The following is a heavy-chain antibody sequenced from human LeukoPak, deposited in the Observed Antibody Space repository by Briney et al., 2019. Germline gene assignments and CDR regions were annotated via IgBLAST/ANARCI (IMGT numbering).Heavy chain of an antibody. CDR3: ANPARDFADSGAITW. J-gene: IGHJ4*02. Sequence: SETVSLTCAVYGGSFSGYYWSWIRQPPGKGLEWIGEINHSGITNYNPSLKSRVTISADTSKNQFSLKLTSVTAADTAVYYCANPARDFADSGAITWWGQGTLVTVSS. D-gene: IGHD4-17*01. V-gene: IGHV4-34*01. CDR2: INHSGIT. CDR1: GGSFSGYY.